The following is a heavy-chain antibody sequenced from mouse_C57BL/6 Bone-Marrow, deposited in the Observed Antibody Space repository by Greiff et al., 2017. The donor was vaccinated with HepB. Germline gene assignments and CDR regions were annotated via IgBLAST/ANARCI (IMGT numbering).Heavy chain of an antibody. V-gene: IGHV1-75*01. CDR3: AREGGYYGSSSFFDY. CDR1: GYTFTDYY. J-gene: IGHJ2*01. Sequence: QVQLQQSGPELVKPGASVKISCKASGYTFTDYYINWVKQRPGQGLEWIGWIFPGSGSTYYNEKFKGKATLTVDKSSSTAYMLLSSLTSEDSAVYFCAREGGYYGSSSFFDYWGQGTTLTVSS. D-gene: IGHD1-1*01. CDR2: IFPGSGST.